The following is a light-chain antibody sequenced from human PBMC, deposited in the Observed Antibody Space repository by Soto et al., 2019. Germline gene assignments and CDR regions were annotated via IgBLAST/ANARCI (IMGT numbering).Light chain of an antibody. V-gene: IGLV1-44*01. CDR2: YDN. J-gene: IGLJ1*01. CDR3: AAWDDSLNGRV. Sequence: QSVLTQPPSASGTPGQRVTISCSGSNSNIGSNTVNWYQQLPATAPKLLIYYDNLRPSGVPDRISGSKSGTSASLAISGLESDDEAYYYCAAWDDSLNGRVFGTGTKLTVL. CDR1: NSNIGSNT.